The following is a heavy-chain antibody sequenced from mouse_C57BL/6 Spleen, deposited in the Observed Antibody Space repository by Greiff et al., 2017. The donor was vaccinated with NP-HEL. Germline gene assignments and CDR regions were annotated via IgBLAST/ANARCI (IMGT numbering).Heavy chain of an antibody. V-gene: IGHV5-4*01. J-gene: IGHJ2*01. CDR2: ISDGGSYT. Sequence: EVQVVESGGGLVKPGGSLKLSCAASGFTFSSYAMSWVRQTPEKRLEWVATISDGGSYTYYPDNVKGRFTIARDNAKNNLYLQMSHLKSEDTAMYYCARDGGDYFDYWSQCTTLTVAS. CDR3: ARDGGDYFDY. CDR1: GFTFSSYA.